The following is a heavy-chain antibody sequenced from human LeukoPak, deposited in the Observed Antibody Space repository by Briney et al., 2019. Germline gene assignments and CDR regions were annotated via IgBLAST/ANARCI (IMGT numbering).Heavy chain of an antibody. V-gene: IGHV4-59*01. D-gene: IGHD1-26*01. J-gene: IGHJ4*02. CDR3: ARSSSTGSYWADY. CDR1: GGSISTYY. Sequence: KASETLSLTCTVSGGSISTYYWSRIRQPPGKGLEWIGYIYYSGSTNYNPSLKSRVTISVDTSKNQFSLKLSSVTAADTAVYYCARSSSTGSYWADYWGQGTLVTVSS. CDR2: IYYSGST.